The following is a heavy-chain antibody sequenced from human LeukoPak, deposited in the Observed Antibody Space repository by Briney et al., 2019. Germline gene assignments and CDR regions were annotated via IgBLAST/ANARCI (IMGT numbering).Heavy chain of an antibody. CDR3: ARTKKSIAVAGTVFHGMDV. J-gene: IGHJ6*02. CDR1: GGTFSSYP. CDR2: IIPIFGTA. D-gene: IGHD6-19*01. Sequence: ASVKVSCKASGGTFSSYPISWVRQAPGQGLEWMGGIIPIFGTANYAQKFQGRVTITADESTSTAYMELSSLRSEDTAVYYCARTKKSIAVAGTVFHGMDVWGQGTTVTVSS. V-gene: IGHV1-69*13.